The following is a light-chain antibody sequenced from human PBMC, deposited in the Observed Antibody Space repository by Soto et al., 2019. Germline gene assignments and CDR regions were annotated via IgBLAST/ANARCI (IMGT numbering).Light chain of an antibody. V-gene: IGKV3-11*01. Sequence: EIVLTQSPATLSLSPGDRATLSCRASKSVGKYLAWYQQKPGQLPRLLIYDVSNRATGIPARFSGTGSGTDFTLTISRLEPEDFAVYYCQQYGSTPRTFGRGTKVDIK. CDR1: KSVGKY. CDR2: DVS. CDR3: QQYGSTPRT. J-gene: IGKJ1*01.